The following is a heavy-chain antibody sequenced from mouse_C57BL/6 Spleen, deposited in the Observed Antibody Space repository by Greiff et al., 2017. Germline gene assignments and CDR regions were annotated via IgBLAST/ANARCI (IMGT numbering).Heavy chain of an antibody. V-gene: IGHV5-4*01. CDR1: GFTFSSYA. CDR3: ARDGNFWIAY. CDR2: ISDGGSYT. Sequence: EVQLVESGGGLVKPGGSLKLSCAASGFTFSSYAMSWVRQTPEKRLEWVATISDGGSYTYYPDNVKGRFTISRDNAKNNLYLQMSHLKSEDTAMYYCARDGNFWIAYWGQGTLVTVSA. D-gene: IGHD2-1*01. J-gene: IGHJ3*01.